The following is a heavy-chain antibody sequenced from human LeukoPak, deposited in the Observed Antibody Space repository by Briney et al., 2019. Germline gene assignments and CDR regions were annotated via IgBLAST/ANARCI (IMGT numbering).Heavy chain of an antibody. CDR1: GFTFSSYS. CDR3: ARDPGYMDV. CDR2: INWNGGRT. V-gene: IGHV3-20*04. D-gene: IGHD3-10*01. Sequence: PGGSLSLSCAASGFTFSSYSMNWVRQAPGKGLGWVSGINWNGGRTGYADSVKGRFTISRDNAKNSLYLQMNSLRAEDTALYYCARDPGYMDVWGKGTTVTVSS. J-gene: IGHJ6*03.